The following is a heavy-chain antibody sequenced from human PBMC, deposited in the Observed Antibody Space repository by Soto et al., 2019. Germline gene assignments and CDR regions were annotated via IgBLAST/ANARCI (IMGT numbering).Heavy chain of an antibody. CDR1: GYTFTNYY. V-gene: IGHV1-46*01. CDR3: ARDVAVARGTFDI. J-gene: IGHJ3*02. Sequence: QVQLVQSGAEVKKPGASVKVSCMASGYTFTNYYMHWVRQAPGQGLEWMGILNPSSGITSHPQKVQGRVTITRDTSTSTVYMDLSSLTSEDTAVYYCARDVAVARGTFDIWGQGTMVTVSS. D-gene: IGHD6-19*01. CDR2: LNPSSGIT.